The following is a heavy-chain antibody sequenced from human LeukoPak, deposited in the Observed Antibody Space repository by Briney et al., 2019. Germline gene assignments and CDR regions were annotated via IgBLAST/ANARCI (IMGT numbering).Heavy chain of an antibody. V-gene: IGHV1-8*01. CDR2: MNPENSGT. J-gene: IGHJ4*02. CDR1: GYIFTNYD. CDR3: ARFVRHQLPTTDY. Sequence: ASVTVSCKTSGYIFTNYDINWVRQAPGHGLEWMGWMNPENSGTQPAHKFQGRLIMTMDASAGTAYMELSSLTSDDTAVYYCARFVRHQLPTTDYWGQGTLVTVSS. D-gene: IGHD2-2*01.